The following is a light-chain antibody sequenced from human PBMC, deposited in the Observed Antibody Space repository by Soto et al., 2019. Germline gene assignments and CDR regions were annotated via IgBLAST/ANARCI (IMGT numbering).Light chain of an antibody. CDR1: QSINRY. V-gene: IGKV1-39*01. J-gene: IGKJ2*01. Sequence: DIQMTQSPSSLSASVGDRVSITCRASQSINRYLNWYQQKPGKAPKLLIYAASSLQSGVPSRFSGSGSGTDFTLTISSLQPEDFATYYCQQSSSAPPYTFSQGTKLEIK. CDR2: AAS. CDR3: QQSSSAPPYT.